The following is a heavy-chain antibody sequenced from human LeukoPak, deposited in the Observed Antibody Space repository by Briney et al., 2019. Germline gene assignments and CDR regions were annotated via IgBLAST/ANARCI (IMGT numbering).Heavy chain of an antibody. Sequence: GGSLRLSCAVSGFSVTNNYMSWVRQAPGKGLEWFSVFYVGGATYYSDSVKGGFTISRDNSENTLYLQMKSLRAEDTAVYYCARGDGYNFFDYWGQGTLVTVSS. CDR2: FYVGGAT. V-gene: IGHV3-53*01. CDR1: GFSVTNNY. J-gene: IGHJ4*02. D-gene: IGHD5-24*01. CDR3: ARGDGYNFFDY.